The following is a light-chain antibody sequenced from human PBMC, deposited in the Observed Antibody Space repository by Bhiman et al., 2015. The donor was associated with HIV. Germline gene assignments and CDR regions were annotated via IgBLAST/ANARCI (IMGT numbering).Light chain of an antibody. J-gene: IGLJ1*01. CDR3: GTWDSSLSAGGV. V-gene: IGLV1-51*02. CDR1: SLNIGNHY. Sequence: QSVLTQPPSLSAAPGQKVTISCSGSSLNIGNHYVSWYQQVPGTAPKLLIYEDNKRPSGIPDRFSGSKSGTSATLGITGLQTGDEADYYCGTWDSSLSAGGVFGTGTKVTV. CDR2: EDN.